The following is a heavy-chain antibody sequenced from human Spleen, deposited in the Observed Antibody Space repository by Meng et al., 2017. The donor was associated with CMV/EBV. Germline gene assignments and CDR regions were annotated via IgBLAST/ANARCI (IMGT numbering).Heavy chain of an antibody. CDR1: GFTFSDYY. CDR3: AKDDRVGATALGYDY. J-gene: IGHJ4*02. Sequence: GESLKISCAASGFTFSDYYMNWVRQAPGKGLEWVSSISSSSTIYYADSVKGRFTISRDNAKNSLYLQMNSLRAEDTAVYYCAKDDRVGATALGYDYWGQGTLVTVSS. CDR2: ISSSSTI. D-gene: IGHD1-26*01. V-gene: IGHV3-69-1*01.